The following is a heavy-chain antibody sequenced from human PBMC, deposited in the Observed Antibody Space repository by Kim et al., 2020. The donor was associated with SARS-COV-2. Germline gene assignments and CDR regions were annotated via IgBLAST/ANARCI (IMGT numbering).Heavy chain of an antibody. CDR1: GFTFTGYA. CDR2: IDGSDGTT. D-gene: IGHD2-21*01. CDR3: MKGGWGSIWDH. J-gene: IGHJ4*02. Sequence: GGSLRLSGTTAGFTFTGYAMSWVRQAPGKGPEWVSSIDGSDGTTYYVDSVKGRFTISRDNSKNTLYLQMSTLRADDTAVYYCMKGGWGSIWDHWGQGTLVTVSS. V-gene: IGHV3-23*01.